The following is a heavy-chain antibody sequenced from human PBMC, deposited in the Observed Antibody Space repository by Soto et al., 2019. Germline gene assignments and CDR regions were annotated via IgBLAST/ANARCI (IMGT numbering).Heavy chain of an antibody. D-gene: IGHD6-19*01. J-gene: IGHJ3*02. V-gene: IGHV3-48*02. CDR1: GFTFATYS. CDR2: ISDSSATR. CDR3: ARASGWYPSDAFEI. Sequence: GSLRLSCAASGFTFATYSMNWVRQAPGKGLEWVSYISDSSATRYYADSVTGRFTISRDNAKNSLYLQMNSLRDEDSALYYCARASGWYPSDAFEIWGQGTPVTVSS.